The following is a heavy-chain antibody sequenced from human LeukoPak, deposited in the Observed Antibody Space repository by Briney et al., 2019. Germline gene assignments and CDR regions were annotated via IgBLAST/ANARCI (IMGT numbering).Heavy chain of an antibody. CDR3: ARHGDYAFDY. J-gene: IGHJ4*02. CDR1: GFTFSSYE. V-gene: IGHV3-48*03. D-gene: IGHD4-17*01. Sequence: GGSLRLSCAASGFTFSSYEMNWVRQAPRKGLEWISYISSSGSTIYYADSVKGRFTISRDNAKKSLYLQMNSLRAEDTALYYCARHGDYAFDYWGQGTLVTVSS. CDR2: ISSSGSTI.